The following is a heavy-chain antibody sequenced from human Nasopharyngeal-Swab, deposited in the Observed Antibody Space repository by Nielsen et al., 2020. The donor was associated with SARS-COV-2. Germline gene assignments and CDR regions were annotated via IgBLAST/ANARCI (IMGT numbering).Heavy chain of an antibody. V-gene: IGHV4-34*01. CDR3: ARGGSGYYPYYYYGMDV. J-gene: IGHJ6*02. CDR1: GGSFSGYY. CDR2: INHSGST. D-gene: IGHD3-22*01. Sequence: SETLSLTCAVYGGSFSGYYWSWIRQPPGKGLEWIGEINHSGSTNYNTSLKSRVTISVDTSKNQFSLKLSSVTAADTAVYYCARGGSGYYPYYYYGMDVWGQGATVTVSS.